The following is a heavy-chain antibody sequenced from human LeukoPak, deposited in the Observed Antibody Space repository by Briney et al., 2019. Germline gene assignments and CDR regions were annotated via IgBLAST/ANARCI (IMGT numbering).Heavy chain of an antibody. CDR3: ARGRRYCSSTSCYSFDY. CDR2: ISAYNGNT. D-gene: IGHD2-2*01. V-gene: IGHV1-18*01. CDR1: GYTFTSYG. J-gene: IGHJ4*02. Sequence: ASVKVSCKASGYTFTSYGISWVRQAPGQGLEWMGWISAYNGNTNYAQKLQGRVTMTTDTSTSTAYMELRSLRSDDTAVYYCARGRRYCSSTSCYSFDYWGQGTLVTVSS.